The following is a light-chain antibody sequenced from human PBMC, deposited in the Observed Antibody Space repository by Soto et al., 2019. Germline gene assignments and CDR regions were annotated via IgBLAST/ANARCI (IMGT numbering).Light chain of an antibody. CDR3: QQYGRT. CDR2: GAS. V-gene: IGKV3-20*01. CDR1: QSVNSNY. Sequence: DIVLTQSPGTLSLSPVDRATLSCRSSQSVNSNYLAWYQQKPGQAPRLLIFGASTRATGIPDRFRGSGSGTDFTLTINRLEPEDFAVYYCQQYGRTFGQGTKLEIK. J-gene: IGKJ2*01.